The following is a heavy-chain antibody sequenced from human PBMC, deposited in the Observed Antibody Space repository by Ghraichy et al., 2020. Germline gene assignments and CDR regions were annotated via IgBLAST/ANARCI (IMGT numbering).Heavy chain of an antibody. Sequence: GGSLILSCAASGFTFGTYSMSWVRQAPGKGLEWVAYIKQDGNEKDYVDSVKGRFTISRDNAKNSLYLQMNSLRAEDTAVYYCARWRWLQSEFDYWGQGTLVTVSS. V-gene: IGHV3-7*03. CDR1: GFTFGTYS. CDR2: IKQDGNEK. J-gene: IGHJ4*02. CDR3: ARWRWLQSEFDY. D-gene: IGHD5-24*01.